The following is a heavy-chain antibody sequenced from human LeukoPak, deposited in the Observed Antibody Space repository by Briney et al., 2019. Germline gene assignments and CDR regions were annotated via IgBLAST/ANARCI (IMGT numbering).Heavy chain of an antibody. CDR1: GGSISSNY. CDR3: ATDSSSYDAFDI. CDR2: IYYRGST. V-gene: IGHV4-59*01. Sequence: SETLSLTCTVSGGSISSNYWSWLRQPPGKGLEWIGYIYYRGSTNYNPSLKSRVTISVDASKNQVSLNLSSVTAADTAVYHCATDSSSYDAFDIWGQGTMVTVSS. J-gene: IGHJ3*02. D-gene: IGHD6-6*01.